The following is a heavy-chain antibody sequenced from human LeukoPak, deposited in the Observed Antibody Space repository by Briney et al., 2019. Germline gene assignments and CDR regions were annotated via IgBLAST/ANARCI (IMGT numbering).Heavy chain of an antibody. CDR3: ARDSGLSGTYSLDY. J-gene: IGHJ4*02. V-gene: IGHV3-30-3*01. CDR1: GFTFSSYA. Sequence: PGGSLRLSCAASGFTFSSYAMHWVRQAPGKGLEWVAVISYDGSNKYYADSVKGRFTISRDNSKNTLYLQMNSLRAEDTAVFYCARDSGLSGTYSLDYWGQGTLVTVSS. D-gene: IGHD1-26*01. CDR2: ISYDGSNK.